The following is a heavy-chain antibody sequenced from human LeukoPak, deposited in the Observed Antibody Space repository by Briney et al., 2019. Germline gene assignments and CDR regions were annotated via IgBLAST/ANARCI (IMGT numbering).Heavy chain of an antibody. Sequence: GASVKVSCKASGYTFTGYYMHWVRQAPGQGLEWMGWINPNSGGTSYAQKFQGRVTMTRDTSISTAYMELSRLRSDDTAVYYCARDLVPAAPYYYMDVWGKGTTVTVSS. CDR1: GYTFTGYY. CDR2: INPNSGGT. J-gene: IGHJ6*03. D-gene: IGHD2-2*01. CDR3: ARDLVPAAPYYYMDV. V-gene: IGHV1-2*02.